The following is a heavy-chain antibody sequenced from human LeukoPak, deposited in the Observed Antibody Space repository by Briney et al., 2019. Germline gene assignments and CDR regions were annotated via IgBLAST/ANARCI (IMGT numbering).Heavy chain of an antibody. CDR2: ITSGGDYI. Sequence: KPGGSLRLSCAASGFTFNTFNINWVRQAPGKGLEWVSSITSGGDYIYYADSVKGRFTTSRDNAKNSLSLQLNSLRVEDTAVYYCARGHYDVLAASYKWTPDYWGQGTLVTVSS. D-gene: IGHD3-9*01. V-gene: IGHV3-21*01. CDR1: GFTFNTFN. CDR3: ARGHYDVLAASYKWTPDY. J-gene: IGHJ4*02.